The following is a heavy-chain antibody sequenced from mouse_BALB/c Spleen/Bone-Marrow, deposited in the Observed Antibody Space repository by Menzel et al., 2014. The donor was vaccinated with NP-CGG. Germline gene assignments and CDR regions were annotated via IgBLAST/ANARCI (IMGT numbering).Heavy chain of an antibody. D-gene: IGHD2-2*01. Sequence: EVKLVESGGGLVQPGGSLKLSCATSGFTFSDYYMYWVRQTPEKRLEWVAYISNGGGSTYYPDTVKGRFTISRDNAKNTLYLQMSRLKSEDTAMYYCARQGIYYGYDPFAYWGQGTLVIVS. CDR3: ARQGIYYGYDPFAY. J-gene: IGHJ3*01. CDR2: ISNGGGST. CDR1: GFTFSDYY. V-gene: IGHV5-12*02.